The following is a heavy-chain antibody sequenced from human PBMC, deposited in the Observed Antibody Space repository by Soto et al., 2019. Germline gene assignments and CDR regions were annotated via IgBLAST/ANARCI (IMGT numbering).Heavy chain of an antibody. D-gene: IGHD3-9*01. Sequence: QLQLQESGTGLVKPSETLSLTCSVSGGSINSKSYFWGWIRQTPGKGLEWIASINYVGKTYYSPSLKSRLAISVDTSKNQFSLRLSSVTAAYTAVYYCARDRYGGFDYWGLGTLVTVSS. J-gene: IGHJ4*02. CDR3: ARDRYGGFDY. V-gene: IGHV4-39*02. CDR1: GGSINSKSYF. CDR2: INYVGKT.